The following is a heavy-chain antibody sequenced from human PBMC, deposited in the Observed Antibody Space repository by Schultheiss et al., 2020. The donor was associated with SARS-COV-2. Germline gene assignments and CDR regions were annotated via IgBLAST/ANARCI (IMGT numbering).Heavy chain of an antibody. V-gene: IGHV3-23*01. J-gene: IGHJ4*02. CDR2: ISGSGGST. D-gene: IGHD1-1*01. Sequence: GGSLRLSCVASAFTLSKAWKRWVRQAPGKGLEWVSAISGSGGSTYYADSVKGRFTISRDNAKNSVYLQMNSLRAEDTAVYYCAKGRYNWNAPLGWGQGTLVTVSS. CDR3: AKGRYNWNAPLG. CDR1: AFTLSKAW.